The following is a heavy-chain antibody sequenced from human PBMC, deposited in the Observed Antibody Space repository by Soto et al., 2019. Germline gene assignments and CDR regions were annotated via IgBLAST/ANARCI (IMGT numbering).Heavy chain of an antibody. CDR1: GFSFGSYV. CDR2: ITTSGGSR. CDR3: ARSSTSGDV. V-gene: IGHV3-21*01. D-gene: IGHD2-2*01. Sequence: SLRLSCAASGFSFGSYVMNWVRQAPGKGLEWVSSITTSGGSRYYADSVRGRFTISRDNAKNSLYLLMNSLRADDTAVYYCARSSTSGDVWGPGTTVTVSS. J-gene: IGHJ6*02.